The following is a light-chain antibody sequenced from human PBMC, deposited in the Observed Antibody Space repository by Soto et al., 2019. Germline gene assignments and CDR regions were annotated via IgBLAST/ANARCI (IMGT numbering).Light chain of an antibody. CDR3: AAWDDSLSGLV. Sequence: QSVLTQPPSASGTPGQRVTISCSGSTSSIGSNYVYWYQQLPGTAPKLLIYSNNQRPSGVPDRFSGSKSGTSASLAISGLRSEDEADYHCAAWDDSLSGLVFGGGTQLPS. J-gene: IGLJ2*01. V-gene: IGLV1-47*01. CDR1: TSSIGSNY. CDR2: SNN.